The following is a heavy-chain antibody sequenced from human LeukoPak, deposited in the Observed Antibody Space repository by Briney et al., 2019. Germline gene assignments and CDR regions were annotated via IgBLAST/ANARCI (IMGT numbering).Heavy chain of an antibody. V-gene: IGHV4-30-4*01. CDR3: ARGTTMVRGVSGAFDI. D-gene: IGHD3-10*01. Sequence: PSETLSLTCTVSGGSISSGGYYWSWIRQPPGKGLEWIGYIYYSGSTYYNPSLKSRVTISVDTSKNQFSLKLSSVTAADTAVYYCARGTTMVRGVSGAFDIWGQGTMVTVSS. CDR2: IYYSGST. J-gene: IGHJ3*02. CDR1: GGSISSGGYY.